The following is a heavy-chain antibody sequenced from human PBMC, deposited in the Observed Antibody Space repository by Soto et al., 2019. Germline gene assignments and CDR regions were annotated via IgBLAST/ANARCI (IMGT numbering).Heavy chain of an antibody. CDR1: GFTFSNYG. Sequence: PGGSLRLSCAASGFTFSNYGMHWVRQAPGKELEWVAIIWHDGNNKYYADSVRGRFIISRDNSKNRLYLQMNSLRAEDTAVYYCASDLVGASDSYSLDVWGQGTPVTVSS. D-gene: IGHD1-26*01. J-gene: IGHJ6*02. CDR3: ASDLVGASDSYSLDV. V-gene: IGHV3-33*01. CDR2: IWHDGNNK.